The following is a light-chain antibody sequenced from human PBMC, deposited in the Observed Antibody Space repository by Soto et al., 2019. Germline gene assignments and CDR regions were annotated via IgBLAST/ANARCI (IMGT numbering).Light chain of an antibody. Sequence: DIRMTQSPSSLSASVGDRVTITCQASHDITNYLNSYQQRPGKAPKALIYNASNLDTGVTSRFSTHGSRTYFTLHISSLLPEHITTYYFHHYYNPPCTFGHGTRVDI. J-gene: IGKJ1*01. CDR2: NAS. CDR3: HHYYNPPCT. CDR1: HDITNY. V-gene: IGKV1-33*01.